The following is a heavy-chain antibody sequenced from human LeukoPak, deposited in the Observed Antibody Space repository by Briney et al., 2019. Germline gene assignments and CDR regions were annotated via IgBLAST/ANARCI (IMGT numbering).Heavy chain of an antibody. D-gene: IGHD3-22*01. V-gene: IGHV4-34*01. CDR2: INHSGST. CDR3: ARDTYYDSSGYYPYWYFDL. CDR1: GGSFSGYY. Sequence: SETLSLTCAVYGGSFSGYYWSWIRQPPGKGLEWIGEINHSGSTNYNPSLKSRVTISVGTSKNPFSLKLSSVTAADTAVYYCARDTYYDSSGYYPYWYFDLWGRGTLVTVSS. J-gene: IGHJ2*01.